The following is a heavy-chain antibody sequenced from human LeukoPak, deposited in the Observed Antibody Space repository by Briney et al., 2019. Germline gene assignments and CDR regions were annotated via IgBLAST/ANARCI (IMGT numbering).Heavy chain of an antibody. CDR2: IYYSGTN. D-gene: IGHD3-10*01. J-gene: IGHJ4*02. V-gene: IGHV4-59*08. CDR3: ARTPGFGESPDY. CDR1: GGSISSYY. Sequence: SETLSLTCTVSGGSISSYYWSWIRQPPGKGLEWIGYIYYSGTNNSNPSLKSRVTISVDTSKNQFSLNLNSVTAVDTAVYYCARTPGFGESPDYWGQGTLVTVSS.